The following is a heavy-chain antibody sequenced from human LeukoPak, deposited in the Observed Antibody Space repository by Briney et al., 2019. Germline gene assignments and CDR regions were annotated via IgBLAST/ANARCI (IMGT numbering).Heavy chain of an antibody. J-gene: IGHJ4*02. CDR1: GYSFTSYW. Sequence: GEPLKISCKGSGYSFTSYWIGWVRQIPGKGLEGMEIIYPGDSDTRYSPSFQGQVTISADKSISTAYLQWGSLKASDTAMYYCVRLRLGEFAFDYGGQGTRVTVSS. D-gene: IGHD3-16*01. CDR2: IYPGDSDT. V-gene: IGHV5-51*01. CDR3: VRLRLGEFAFDY.